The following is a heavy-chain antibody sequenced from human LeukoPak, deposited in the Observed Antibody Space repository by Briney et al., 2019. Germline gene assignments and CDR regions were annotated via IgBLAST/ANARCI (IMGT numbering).Heavy chain of an antibody. J-gene: IGHJ4*02. D-gene: IGHD6-19*01. CDR3: ARGAVAGLEGVDY. CDR1: GSSFSSYT. V-gene: IGHV1-69*02. CDR2: IIPIHNMI. Sequence: ASVKVSCKVSGSSFSSYTISWVRQAPRQGLEWMGRIIPIHNMINYEQNFQDRVTITADKSTSTAYMELSSLRSEDTAIYYCARGAVAGLEGVDYWGQGTLVTVSS.